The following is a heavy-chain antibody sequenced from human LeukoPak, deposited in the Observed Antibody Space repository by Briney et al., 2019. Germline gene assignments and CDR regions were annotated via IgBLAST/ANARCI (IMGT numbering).Heavy chain of an antibody. J-gene: IGHJ5*02. V-gene: IGHV4-34*01. CDR1: GGSFSGYY. CDR3: ARGTSGSYSYNWFDP. D-gene: IGHD1-26*01. CDR2: INHSGST. Sequence: PSETLSLTCAVYGGSFSGYYWSWTRQPPGKGLEWIGEINHSGSTNYNPSLKSRVTISVDTSKNQFSLKLSSVTAADTAVYYCARGTSGSYSYNWFDPWGQGTLVTVSS.